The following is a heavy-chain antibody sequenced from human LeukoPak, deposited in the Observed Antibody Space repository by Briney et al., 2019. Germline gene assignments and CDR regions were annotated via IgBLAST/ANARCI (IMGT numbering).Heavy chain of an antibody. Sequence: GGSLRLSCAASGFAFSSYAMSWVRQAPGKGLEWVSAISGSGGSTYYADSVKGRFTISRDNSKNTLYLQMNSLRAEDTAVYYCAKDLRWQQLVGVFDYWGQGTLVTVSS. J-gene: IGHJ4*02. CDR1: GFAFSSYA. V-gene: IGHV3-23*01. CDR3: AKDLRWQQLVGVFDY. D-gene: IGHD6-13*01. CDR2: ISGSGGST.